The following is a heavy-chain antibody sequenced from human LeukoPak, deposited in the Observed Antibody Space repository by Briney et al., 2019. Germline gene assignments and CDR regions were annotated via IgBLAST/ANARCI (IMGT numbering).Heavy chain of an antibody. J-gene: IGHJ6*02. CDR2: MNQDGSEK. D-gene: IGHD3-16*01. CDR1: GFTFSDSW. Sequence: GGSLRLSCAASGFTFSDSWMSWVRQAPGKGLELVANMNQDGSEKDYVDSVKGRFTISRDNARKSLYLQMGSLRAEDTAVYYCATYTHWVAGDVWGQGTTVTVSS. CDR3: ATYTHWVAGDV. V-gene: IGHV3-7*01.